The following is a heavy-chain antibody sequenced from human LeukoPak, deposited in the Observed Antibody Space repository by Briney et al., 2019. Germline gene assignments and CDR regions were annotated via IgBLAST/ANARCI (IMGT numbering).Heavy chain of an antibody. Sequence: ASVKVSCKASGYTFGSYDINWVRQAPGQGLEWMGIINPSGGSTSYAQKFQGRVTMTRNTSISTAYMELSSLRSEDTAVYYCARGSSGWVPYYYYYMDVWGKGTTVTISS. CDR1: GYTFGSYD. J-gene: IGHJ6*03. CDR2: INPSGGST. V-gene: IGHV1-8*02. D-gene: IGHD6-19*01. CDR3: ARGSSGWVPYYYYYMDV.